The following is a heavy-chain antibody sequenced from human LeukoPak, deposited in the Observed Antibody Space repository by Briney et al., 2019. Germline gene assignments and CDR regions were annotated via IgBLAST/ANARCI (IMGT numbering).Heavy chain of an antibody. D-gene: IGHD6-19*01. V-gene: IGHV3-30*18. Sequence: GGSMRLSCAASGFSFSSYGMHWVRQAPGKGLEWVAVISYDGSNKYYADSVKGRFTISRDNSKNTLYLQMNSLRAEDTAMYYCAKDLLPVAGSYYFDYWGQGTLVTVSS. J-gene: IGHJ4*02. CDR1: GFSFSSYG. CDR3: AKDLLPVAGSYYFDY. CDR2: ISYDGSNK.